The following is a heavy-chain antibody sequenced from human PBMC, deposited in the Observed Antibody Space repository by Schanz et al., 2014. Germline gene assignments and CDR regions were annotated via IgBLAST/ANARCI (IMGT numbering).Heavy chain of an antibody. D-gene: IGHD6-13*01. CDR3: AKEKEEVAADGSFFDY. J-gene: IGHJ4*02. CDR2: ISFDGRNT. V-gene: IGHV3-30*18. Sequence: QVQLVESGGGVIQPGRSLRLSCAASGITLSGYGLHWVRQAPGKGLEWVGFISFDGRNTGYADSVKGRFTISRDNSKNTVNLQMNSLRADDTAVYYCAKEKEEVAADGSFFDYWGQGTLVTVSS. CDR1: GITLSGYG.